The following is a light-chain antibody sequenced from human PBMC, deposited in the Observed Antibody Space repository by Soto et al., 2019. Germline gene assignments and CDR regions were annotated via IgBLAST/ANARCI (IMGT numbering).Light chain of an antibody. V-gene: IGLV1-40*01. Sequence: QSVLTQPPSVSGAPGQRVTISCTGSSSNIGAGYDVHWYQQLPGTAPKLLIYGNSNRPSGVPDRFSGSKSGTSASLAITGLQAEDDAAYYCQSSDSSLSGSVVFGGGTKLTVL. CDR2: GNS. CDR3: QSSDSSLSGSVV. J-gene: IGLJ2*01. CDR1: SSNIGAGYD.